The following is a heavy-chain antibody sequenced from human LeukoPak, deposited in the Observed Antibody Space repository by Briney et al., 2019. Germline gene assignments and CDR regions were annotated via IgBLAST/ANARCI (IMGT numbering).Heavy chain of an antibody. J-gene: IGHJ5*02. CDR1: GFTFSSYA. CDR3: VAAEA. CDR2: INTAGSST. D-gene: IGHD6-13*01. V-gene: IGHV3-74*01. Sequence: PGGSLRLSCAASGFTFSSYAMNWVRQAPGKGLVWVSRINTAGSSTSYADSVKGRFTISRDNAKNTLYLQMNSLRAEDTAVYYCVAAEAWGQGTLVTVSS.